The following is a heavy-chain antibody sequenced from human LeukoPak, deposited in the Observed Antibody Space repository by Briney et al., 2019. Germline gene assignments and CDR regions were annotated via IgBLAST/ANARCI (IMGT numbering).Heavy chain of an antibody. Sequence: SETLSLTCTVSGGSISSGGYYWSWIRQHPGKGLEWIGYIYYSGSTYYNPSLKSRVTISVDTSKNQFSLKLSSVTAADTAVYYCARRSGPAAISGYFDYWGRGTLVTVSS. J-gene: IGHJ4*02. D-gene: IGHD2-2*02. V-gene: IGHV4-31*03. CDR2: IYYSGST. CDR3: ARRSGPAAISGYFDY. CDR1: GGSISSGGYY.